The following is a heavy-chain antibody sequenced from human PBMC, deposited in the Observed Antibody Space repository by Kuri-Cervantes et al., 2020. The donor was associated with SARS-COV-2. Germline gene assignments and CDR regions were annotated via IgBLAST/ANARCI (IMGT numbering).Heavy chain of an antibody. CDR1: GFTVSSNY. J-gene: IGHJ5*02. CDR3: TSLSTT. CDR2: IYSGGST. Sequence: GESLKISCAASGFTVSSNYISWVRQAPGKGLEWVSVIYSGGSTYYADSVMVRFTISRDNSKNTLYLPMNSLRAEDTAVYYCTSLSTTWGKGTLVTVS. V-gene: IGHV3-53*01. D-gene: IGHD3-3*02.